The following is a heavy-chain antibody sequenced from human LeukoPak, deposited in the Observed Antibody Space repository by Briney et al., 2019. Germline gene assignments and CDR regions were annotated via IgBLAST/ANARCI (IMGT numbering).Heavy chain of an antibody. CDR1: GFTFSSYA. D-gene: IGHD6-13*01. Sequence: PGGSLRLSCAASGFTFSSYAMSWVRQAPGKGLEWVSAISGSGGSTYYADSVKGRFTISRDNSKNTLYLQMNSLRAEDTAVYYCAKDPYSGSWTHYFDYWGQGTLVTVSS. CDR3: AKDPYSGSWTHYFDY. CDR2: ISGSGGST. V-gene: IGHV3-23*01. J-gene: IGHJ4*02.